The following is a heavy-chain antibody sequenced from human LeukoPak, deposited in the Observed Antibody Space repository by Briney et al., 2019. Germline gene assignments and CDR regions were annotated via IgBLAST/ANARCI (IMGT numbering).Heavy chain of an antibody. CDR1: GGSINNYY. V-gene: IGHV4-59*01. Sequence: PSETLSLTCTVSGGSINNYYWSWMRQPPGKGLEYIGYIYYSGSTNYNPSLKSRVTISVDTSKSQFSLKLTSVTAADTAVYYCARVGSVAGPVGVFDYWGQGTLVSVSS. D-gene: IGHD6-19*01. CDR3: ARVGSVAGPVGVFDY. J-gene: IGHJ4*02. CDR2: IYYSGST.